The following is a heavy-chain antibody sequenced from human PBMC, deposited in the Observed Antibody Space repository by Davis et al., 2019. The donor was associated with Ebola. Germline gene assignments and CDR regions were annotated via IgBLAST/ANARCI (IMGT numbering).Heavy chain of an antibody. CDR3: ARSVRSSSGFDY. J-gene: IGHJ4*02. CDR2: TFYRSKWYN. D-gene: IGHD6-6*01. Sequence: SQTLSLTCAISGDSVSSNSAAWNWIRQSPSRGLEWLGRTFYRSKWYNDYGVSVKSRITINPDTSKNQFSLQPNSVTPEDTAVYYCARSVRSSSGFDYWGQGTLVTVSS. V-gene: IGHV6-1*01. CDR1: GDSVSSNSAA.